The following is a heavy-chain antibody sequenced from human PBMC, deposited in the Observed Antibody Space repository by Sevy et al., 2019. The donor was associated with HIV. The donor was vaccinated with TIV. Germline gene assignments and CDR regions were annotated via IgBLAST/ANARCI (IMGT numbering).Heavy chain of an antibody. J-gene: IGHJ6*02. CDR2: IRSKAYGGTT. V-gene: IGHV3-49*03. CDR3: TRDPNSFVVVPAYYYGMDV. CDR1: GFTFGDYA. Sequence: GGSLRLSCTASGFTFGDYAMSWFRQAPGKGLEWVGFIRSKAYGGTTEYAASVKGRFTISRDDSKSIAYLQMNSLKTEDTTVYYCTRDPNSFVVVPAYYYGMDVWDQGTTVTVSS. D-gene: IGHD2-2*01.